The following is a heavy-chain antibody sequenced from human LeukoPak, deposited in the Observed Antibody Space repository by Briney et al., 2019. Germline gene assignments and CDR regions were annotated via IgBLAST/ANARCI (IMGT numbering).Heavy chain of an antibody. CDR3: ARDMYSSSWLDAFDI. Sequence: PGGSLRLSCAASGFTFSSYSMNWVRQAPGKGLEWVSYISSSSSTIYYADSVKGRFTISRDNAKNSLYLQMNSLRAEDTAVYYCARDMYSSSWLDAFDIWGQGTMVTVSS. D-gene: IGHD6-13*01. CDR2: ISSSSSTI. V-gene: IGHV3-48*01. J-gene: IGHJ3*02. CDR1: GFTFSSYS.